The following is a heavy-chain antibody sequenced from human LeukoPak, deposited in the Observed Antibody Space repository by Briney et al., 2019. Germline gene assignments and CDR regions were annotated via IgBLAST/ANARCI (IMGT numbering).Heavy chain of an antibody. V-gene: IGHV3-33*06. CDR1: GFTFSSYG. CDR3: AKQYDFWSGPDY. J-gene: IGHJ4*02. D-gene: IGHD3-3*01. CDR2: IWHDGSDK. Sequence: GGSLRLSCVASGFTFSSYGMHWVRQAPGKGLEWVAVIWHDGSDKYYAKPVKGRFAISRDNSKNTLYLQMNSLRVEDTAVYYCAKQYDFWSGPDYWGQGTLVTVSS.